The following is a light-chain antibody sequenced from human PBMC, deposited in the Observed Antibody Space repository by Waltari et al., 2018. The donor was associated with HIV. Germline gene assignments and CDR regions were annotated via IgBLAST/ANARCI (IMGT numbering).Light chain of an antibody. V-gene: IGKV3-15*01. CDR2: EAA. CDR3: QQYDSGPRGIT. CDR1: QSTSAK. Sequence: EIVMTQSPPTLSASPGQRVTLSCTASQSTSAKVAWYQQRPGQAPTLLIYEAATRPTGIPARFSGSGSGTEFTLTISSLQSEDFATYFCQQYDSGPRGITFGQGTMLEI. J-gene: IGKJ2*01.